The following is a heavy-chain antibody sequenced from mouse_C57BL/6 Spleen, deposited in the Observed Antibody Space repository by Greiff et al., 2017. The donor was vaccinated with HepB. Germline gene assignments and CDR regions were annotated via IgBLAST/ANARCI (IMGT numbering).Heavy chain of an antibody. J-gene: IGHJ1*03. D-gene: IGHD3-2*02. CDR1: GFTFSDAW. V-gene: IGHV6-6*01. Sequence: EVNVVESGGGLVQPGGSMKLSCAASGFTFSDAWMDWVRQSPEKGLEWVAEIRNKANNHATYYAESVKGRFTISRDDSKSSVYLQMNSLRAEDTGIYYCTRQLRLRGWYFDVWGTGTTVTVSS. CDR2: IRNKANNHAT. CDR3: TRQLRLRGWYFDV.